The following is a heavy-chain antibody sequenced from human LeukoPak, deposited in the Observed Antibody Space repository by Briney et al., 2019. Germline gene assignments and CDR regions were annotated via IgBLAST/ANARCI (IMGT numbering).Heavy chain of an antibody. V-gene: IGHV4-34*01. Sequence: PSETLSLTCAVYGGSFSGYHWSWIRQPPGKGLEWIGSIYYSGSTYYNPSLKSRVTISVDTSKNQFSLKLSSVTAADTAVYYCARDPLVGATSGYWGQGTLVTVSS. CDR3: ARDPLVGATSGY. D-gene: IGHD1-26*01. J-gene: IGHJ4*02. CDR1: GGSFSGYH. CDR2: IYYSGST.